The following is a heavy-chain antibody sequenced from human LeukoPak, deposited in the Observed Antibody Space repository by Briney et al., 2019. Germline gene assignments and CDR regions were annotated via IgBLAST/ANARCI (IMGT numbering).Heavy chain of an antibody. CDR2: INANSGVT. Sequence: ASVKVSCKASGYTFTDYYMHWVRQAPGQGLEWMGRINANSGVTDYAQKFQGRVTMTRDASISTAYMELSSLTSDDTAMYYCARDRIYYQLLLLSFDVWGQGTMLTVSS. V-gene: IGHV1-2*06. CDR3: ARDRIYYQLLLLSFDV. J-gene: IGHJ3*01. D-gene: IGHD2-2*01. CDR1: GYTFTDYY.